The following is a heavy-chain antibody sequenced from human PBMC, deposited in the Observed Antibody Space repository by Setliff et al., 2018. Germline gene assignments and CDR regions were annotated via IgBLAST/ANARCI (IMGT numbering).Heavy chain of an antibody. Sequence: SETLSLTCTVSGASINNHFWSWIRQPPGKGLEWIGYLSHSGRPNYNPSLKSRVTMLVDTSKNQFSLKLSSVTAADTAVYYCAKVITVFGVVIMENWFDPWGQGTLVTVSS. CDR1: GASINNHF. CDR3: AKVITVFGVVIMENWFDP. D-gene: IGHD3-3*01. J-gene: IGHJ5*02. CDR2: LSHSGRP. V-gene: IGHV4-59*11.